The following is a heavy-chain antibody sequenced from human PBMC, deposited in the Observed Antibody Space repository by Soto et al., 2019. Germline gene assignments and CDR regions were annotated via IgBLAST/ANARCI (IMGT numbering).Heavy chain of an antibody. J-gene: IGHJ6*02. CDR1: GYTFTSYG. V-gene: IGHV1-18*01. CDR3: ARGGTFCLFIVIYYYYGMDF. Sequence: GASVKVSCKASGYTFTSYGISWVRQAPGQGLEWMGWISAYNGNTNYAQKLQGRVTMTTDTSTSTAYMELRSLRSDDTAVYYCARGGTFCLFIVIYYYYGMDFWGQGTTVPVSS. D-gene: IGHD3-16*02. CDR2: ISAYNGNT.